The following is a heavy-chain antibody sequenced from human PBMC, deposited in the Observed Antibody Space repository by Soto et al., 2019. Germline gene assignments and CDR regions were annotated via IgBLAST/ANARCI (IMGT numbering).Heavy chain of an antibody. Sequence: PGGSLRLSCAASGFTFSSYAMSWVRQAPGKGLEWVSAISGSGGSTYYAGSVKGRFTISRDNSKNTLYLQMNSLRAEDTAVYYCAKGGTGTYGMDVWGQGTTVTVSS. J-gene: IGHJ6*02. CDR1: GFTFSSYA. CDR2: ISGSGGST. V-gene: IGHV3-23*01. CDR3: AKGGTGTYGMDV. D-gene: IGHD1-1*01.